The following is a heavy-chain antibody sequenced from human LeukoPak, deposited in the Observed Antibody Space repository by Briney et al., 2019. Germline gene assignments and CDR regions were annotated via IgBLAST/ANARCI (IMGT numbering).Heavy chain of an antibody. J-gene: IGHJ3*02. CDR2: ISSSGSTI. D-gene: IGHD1-7*01. CDR3: ARDGNYDDAFDI. Sequence: GGSLRLSCAASGFTFSSYEMNWVRQAPGKGLEWVSYISSSGSTIYYADSVKGRFTISRDNAKNSLYLQMNSLRAEDTAVYYCARDGNYDDAFDIWGQGTMVTVSS. CDR1: GFTFSSYE. V-gene: IGHV3-48*03.